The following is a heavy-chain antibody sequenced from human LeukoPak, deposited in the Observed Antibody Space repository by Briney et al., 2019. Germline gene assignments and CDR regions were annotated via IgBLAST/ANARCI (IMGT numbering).Heavy chain of an antibody. Sequence: ASVKVSCKAFGYTFTSYDINWVRQATGQGLEWMGWMNPNSGNTGYAQKFQGRVTMTRNTSISTAYMELSSLRSEDTAVYYCARGPPRYYYGSGSFYGMDVWGQGTTVTVSS. CDR3: ARGPPRYYYGSGSFYGMDV. V-gene: IGHV1-8*01. CDR1: GYTFTSYD. CDR2: MNPNSGNT. D-gene: IGHD3-10*01. J-gene: IGHJ6*02.